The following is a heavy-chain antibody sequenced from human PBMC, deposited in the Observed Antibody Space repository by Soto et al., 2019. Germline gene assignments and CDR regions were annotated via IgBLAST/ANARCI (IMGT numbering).Heavy chain of an antibody. CDR2: INHSGST. Sequence: PSETLSLTCAVYGGSFSGYYWSWIRQPPGKGLEWIGEINHSGSTNYNPSLKSRVTISVDTSKNQLSLRLSSVTAADTAVYYCARGSPIAAADRSALEQYYYYYGMDVWGQGTTVTVS. V-gene: IGHV4-34*01. CDR3: ARGSPIAAADRSALEQYYYYYGMDV. D-gene: IGHD6-13*01. J-gene: IGHJ6*02. CDR1: GGSFSGYY.